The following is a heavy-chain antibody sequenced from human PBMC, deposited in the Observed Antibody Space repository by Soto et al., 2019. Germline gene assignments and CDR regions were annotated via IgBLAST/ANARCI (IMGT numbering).Heavy chain of an antibody. CDR3: ARDITMVRGVPGY. J-gene: IGHJ4*02. Sequence: PSETLSLTCAVSGYSISSGYYWGCIRQPPGKGLEWIGSIYHSGSTYYNPSLKSRVTISVDTSKNQFSLKLSSVTAADTAVYYCARDITMVRGVPGYWGQGTLVTVSS. CDR1: GYSISSGYY. V-gene: IGHV4-38-2*02. CDR2: IYHSGST. D-gene: IGHD3-10*01.